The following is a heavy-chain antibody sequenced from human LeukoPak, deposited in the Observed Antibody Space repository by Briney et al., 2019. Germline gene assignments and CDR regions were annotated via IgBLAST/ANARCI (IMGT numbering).Heavy chain of an antibody. J-gene: IGHJ4*02. D-gene: IGHD6-19*01. V-gene: IGHV3-66*02. CDR1: GFTVSSNY. CDR3: AKVLSEAGSFDY. Sequence: AGSLRLSRAASGFTVSSNYMSWVRQAPGKGLEWVSVIYSGGSTYYADSVKGRFTISRDNSKNTLYLQMNSLRAEDTAVYYCAKVLSEAGSFDYWGQGTLVTVSS. CDR2: IYSGGST.